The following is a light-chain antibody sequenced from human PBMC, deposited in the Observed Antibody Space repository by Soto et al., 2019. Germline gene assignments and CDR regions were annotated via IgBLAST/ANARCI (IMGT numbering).Light chain of an antibody. Sequence: EIVWTQSPGTLSLSPGERATLSCRASQSVSSSYLAWYQQNPGQAPRLLIYGASSRATGIPDRFSGSGSGTDFTLTSSRLEPEYFAVYYCQQDGAFGQGTQVEIK. CDR3: QQDGA. V-gene: IGKV3-20*01. CDR2: GAS. CDR1: QSVSSSY. J-gene: IGKJ1*01.